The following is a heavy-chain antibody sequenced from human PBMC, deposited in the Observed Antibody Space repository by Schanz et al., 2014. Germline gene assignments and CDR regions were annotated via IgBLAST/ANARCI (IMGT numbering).Heavy chain of an antibody. J-gene: IGHJ4*02. Sequence: QVQLVQSGAEVKKPGSSMKVSCKASGGTFNSYTINWVRQAPGQGLEWMGRIIPILGIANYAQKFQGRVTITADRSTSTADMELSSLRSEDTAVYYCARGYGASPPDFWGQGTLVTVSS. CDR2: IIPILGIA. CDR1: GGTFNSYT. CDR3: ARGYGASPPDF. D-gene: IGHD4-17*01. V-gene: IGHV1-69*02.